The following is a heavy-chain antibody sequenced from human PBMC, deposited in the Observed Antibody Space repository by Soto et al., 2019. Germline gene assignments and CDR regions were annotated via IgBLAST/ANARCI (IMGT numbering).Heavy chain of an antibody. CDR3: ARGPPHHY. V-gene: IGHV4-30-2*01. J-gene: IGHJ4*02. CDR2: IYHSGNT. Sequence: QLQLQESGSGLVKPSQTLSLTCAVSGGSISSGGYSWSWIRQPPGKGLEWIGYIYHSGNTYYSPSLKTRVTISVDWSKNQFSLTLSSVTAVDTAVYYCARGPPHHYWGQGTLVTVSS. CDR1: GGSISSGGYS.